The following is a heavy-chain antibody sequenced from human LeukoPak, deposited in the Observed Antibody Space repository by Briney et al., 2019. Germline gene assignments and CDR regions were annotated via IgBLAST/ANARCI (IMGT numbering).Heavy chain of an antibody. J-gene: IGHJ6*02. CDR2: FDPEDGET. CDR1: GDTLTELS. CDR3: YLAYYYYGMDV. Sequence: ASVKVSCKVSGDTLTELSMHWVRQAPGKGLEWMGGFDPEDGETIYAQKFQGRVTMTEDTSTDTAYMELSSLRSEDTAVYYCYLAYYYYGMDVWGQGTTVTVSS. V-gene: IGHV1-24*01.